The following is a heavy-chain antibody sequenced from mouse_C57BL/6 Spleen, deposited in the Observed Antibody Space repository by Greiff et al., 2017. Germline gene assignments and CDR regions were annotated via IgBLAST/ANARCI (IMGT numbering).Heavy chain of an antibody. Sequence: QVQLQQPGAELVKPGASVKLSCKASGYTFTSYWMHWVKQRPGQGLEWIGMIHPNSGSTNYNEKFKSKATLTVDKSSSTAYMQLSSLTSEDSAVYYCARGKSYDGYYLYYAMDYWGQGTSVTVSS. CDR3: ARGKSYDGYYLYYAMDY. CDR1: GYTFTSYW. J-gene: IGHJ4*01. CDR2: IHPNSGST. D-gene: IGHD2-3*01. V-gene: IGHV1-64*01.